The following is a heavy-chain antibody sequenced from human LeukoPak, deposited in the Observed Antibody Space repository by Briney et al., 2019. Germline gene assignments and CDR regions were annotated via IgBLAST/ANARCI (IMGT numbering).Heavy chain of an antibody. V-gene: IGHV4-39*01. CDR1: GFTFSSYSMN. CDR3: ARQRTMVRGVTFYYFDY. J-gene: IGHJ4*02. Sequence: GSLRLSCAASGFTFSSYSMNWVRQPPGKGLEWIGSIYYSGSTYYNPSLKSRVTISVDTSKNQFSLKLSSVTAADTAVYYCARQRTMVRGVTFYYFDYWGQGTLVTVSS. CDR2: IYYSGST. D-gene: IGHD3-10*01.